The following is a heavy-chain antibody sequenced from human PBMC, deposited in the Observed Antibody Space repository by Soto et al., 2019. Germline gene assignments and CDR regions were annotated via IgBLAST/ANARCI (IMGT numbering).Heavy chain of an antibody. CDR2: ISYDGSNK. Sequence: QVQLVESGGGVVQPGRSLRLSCAASGFIFSSYGMHWVRQAPVKGLEWVAVISYDGSNKYYADSVKGRFTISSDNSKNTLYLQMNSLTAQDTAVYYCAKVYEYSGYEAYFDYWGQGTLVIVSS. CDR1: GFIFSSYG. D-gene: IGHD5-12*01. J-gene: IGHJ4*02. CDR3: AKVYEYSGYEAYFDY. V-gene: IGHV3-30*18.